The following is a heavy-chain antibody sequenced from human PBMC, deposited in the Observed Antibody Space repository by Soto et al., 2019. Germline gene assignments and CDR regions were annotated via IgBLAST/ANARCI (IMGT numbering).Heavy chain of an antibody. J-gene: IGHJ4*02. CDR2: IYSGGST. CDR3: VRDLPTVLELFDF. Sequence: PGGSLRLSCAASGFTVSSNYMSWVRQAPGKGLEWVSVIYSGGSTNYADSVNGRFTISRDNVKNTVHLQMNSLRAEDTAVYYCVRDLPTVLELFDFWGQGTVVTVSS. CDR1: GFTVSSNY. V-gene: IGHV3-53*01. D-gene: IGHD1-7*01.